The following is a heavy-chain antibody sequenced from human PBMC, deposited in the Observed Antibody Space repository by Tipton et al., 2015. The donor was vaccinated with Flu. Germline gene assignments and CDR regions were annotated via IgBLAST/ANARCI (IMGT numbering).Heavy chain of an antibody. D-gene: IGHD4-11*01. Sequence: TLSLTCAVSGYSISSDFYWAWIRQFPGKGLEWIGTVSRTGSTISNPSLKSQVTLSIDTSKNQFSLNMRSVTAADMAVYYCARRDYSNYVSDPKSWFDPWGQGILVTVSS. V-gene: IGHV4-38-2*01. CDR1: GYSISSDFY. CDR3: ARRDYSNYVSDPKSWFDP. J-gene: IGHJ5*02. CDR2: VSRTGST.